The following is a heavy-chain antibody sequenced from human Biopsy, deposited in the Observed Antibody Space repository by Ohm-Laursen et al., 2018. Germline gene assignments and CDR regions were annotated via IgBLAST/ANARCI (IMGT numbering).Heavy chain of an antibody. CDR3: AKGRVGNSGSLDI. D-gene: IGHD1-1*01. CDR1: GVTLSGYG. CDR2: ITVSADTT. Sequence: SLRLSCAAPGVTLSGYGMNWVRQAPGKGLEWVSAITVSADTTYYADSVRGRFTVSRDNSQNTLYLQMNSLRAEDTAIYYCAKGRVGNSGSLDIWGHGTMVTVSS. J-gene: IGHJ3*02. V-gene: IGHV3-23*01.